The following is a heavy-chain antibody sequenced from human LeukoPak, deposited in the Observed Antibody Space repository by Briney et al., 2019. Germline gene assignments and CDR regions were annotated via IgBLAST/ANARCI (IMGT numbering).Heavy chain of an antibody. D-gene: IGHD3-10*01. CDR1: GYTFTSYY. CDR3: ARDGGSGSYGYYYYYMDV. V-gene: IGHV1-46*01. CDR2: INPSGGST. Sequence: ASVKVSCKASGYTFTSYYMHWVRQAPGQGLEWMGIINPSGGSTSYAQKFQGRVTMTRDTSTSTVYMELSSLRSEDTAVYYCARDGGSGSYGYYYYYMDVWGKGTTVTVSS. J-gene: IGHJ6*03.